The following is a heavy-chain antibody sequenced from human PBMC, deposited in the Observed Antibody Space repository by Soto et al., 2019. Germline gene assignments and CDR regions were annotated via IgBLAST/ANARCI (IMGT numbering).Heavy chain of an antibody. D-gene: IGHD1-1*01. Sequence: SVNVYCKAAGGAYSIYAISWVRQAPGQGLEWMGGIIPIFGTANYAQKFQGRVTITADESTSTAYMELSSLRSEDTAVYYCARVGKPYYYYCGMDVWGQGTTVTVSS. CDR1: GGAYSIYA. V-gene: IGHV1-69*13. CDR3: ARVGKPYYYYCGMDV. J-gene: IGHJ6*02. CDR2: IIPIFGTA.